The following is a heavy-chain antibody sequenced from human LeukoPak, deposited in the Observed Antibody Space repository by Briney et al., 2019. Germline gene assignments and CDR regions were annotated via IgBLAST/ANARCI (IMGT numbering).Heavy chain of an antibody. V-gene: IGHV1-24*01. D-gene: IGHD3-3*01. CDR2: FDPEDGET. CDR1: GYTLTELS. J-gene: IGHJ3*02. CDR3: ATVDFWSPTRKRLDAFDI. Sequence: ASVKVSCKVSGYTLTELSMHWVRQAPGKGLEWMGGFDPEDGETIYAQKFQGRVTMTEDTSTDTAYMELSSLRSEDTAVYYCATVDFWSPTRKRLDAFDIWGQGTMVTVSS.